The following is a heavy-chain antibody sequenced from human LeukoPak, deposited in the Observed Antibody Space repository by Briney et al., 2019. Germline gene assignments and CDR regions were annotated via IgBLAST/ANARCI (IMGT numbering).Heavy chain of an antibody. CDR2: ISYDGSNK. CDR3: AKEGRSLQTY. D-gene: IGHD5-24*01. Sequence: GGSLRLSCAASGFTFSSYGMHWVRQAPGKGLEWVAVISYDGSNKYYADSVKGRFTISRDNAKNSLYLQMNSLRVEDTAVYYCAKEGRSLQTYWGQGTLVTVSS. J-gene: IGHJ4*02. V-gene: IGHV3-30*18. CDR1: GFTFSSYG.